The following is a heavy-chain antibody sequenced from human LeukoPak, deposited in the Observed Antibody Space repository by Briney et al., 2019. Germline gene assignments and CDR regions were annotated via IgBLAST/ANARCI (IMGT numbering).Heavy chain of an antibody. CDR2: INPSGGST. CDR3: ARDFSSKSAPYN. J-gene: IGHJ4*02. V-gene: IGHV1-46*01. D-gene: IGHD2-2*02. CDR1: GYTFTSYY. Sequence: ASVKVSCRASGYTFTSYYMHWMRQAPGQGLEWMGIINPSGGSTSYAQKFQGRVTMTRDTSTSTVYMELSSLRSEDTAVYYCARDFSSKSAPYNWGQGTLVTVSS.